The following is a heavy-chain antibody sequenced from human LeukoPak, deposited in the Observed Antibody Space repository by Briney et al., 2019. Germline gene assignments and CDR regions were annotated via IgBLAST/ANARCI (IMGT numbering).Heavy chain of an antibody. CDR1: GGSISSSSYY. D-gene: IGHD1-7*01. Sequence: PSETLSLTCTVSGGSISSSSYYWGWIRQPPGKGLEWIGNIYYSESTYYNPSLKSRVTMSIDTSRNQFSLKLRSVTAADTAVYYCARRPNWNYSTWFDPWGQGTPVTVSS. CDR2: IYYSEST. CDR3: ARRPNWNYSTWFDP. V-gene: IGHV4-39*01. J-gene: IGHJ5*02.